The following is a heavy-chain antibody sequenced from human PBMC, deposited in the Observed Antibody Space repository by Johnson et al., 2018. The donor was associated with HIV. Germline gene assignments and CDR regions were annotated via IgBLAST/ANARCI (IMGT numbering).Heavy chain of an antibody. V-gene: IGHV3-30*04. J-gene: IGHJ3*02. D-gene: IGHD2-8*01. CDR3: AKDWYDAGPLMALDI. CDR1: GFTFSSYA. Sequence: QVQLVESGGGVVQPGRSLRLSCAASGFTFSSYAMHWVRQAPGKGLAWVAVISYDGSNKYYADSVKGRFTISRDNSKNTLYLQMNSLRAEDTAVYYCAKDWYDAGPLMALDIWGQGTMVTVSS. CDR2: ISYDGSNK.